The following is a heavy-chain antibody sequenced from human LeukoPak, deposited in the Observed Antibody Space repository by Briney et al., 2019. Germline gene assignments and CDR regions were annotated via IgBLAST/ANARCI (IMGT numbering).Heavy chain of an antibody. J-gene: IGHJ4*02. D-gene: IGHD3-22*01. CDR3: VRDSRGILNYFDS. V-gene: IGHV1-2*02. CDR2: INPDTGGP. CDR1: GYTFTDYY. Sequence: GASVKVSCKASGYTFTDYYMHWVRQSPGQGFEWMGWINPDTGGPNYAQKFQGRVTMTRDTSIFTAYMELNWLRSDDTAIYYCVRDSRGILNYFDSLGQGTLVTVSS.